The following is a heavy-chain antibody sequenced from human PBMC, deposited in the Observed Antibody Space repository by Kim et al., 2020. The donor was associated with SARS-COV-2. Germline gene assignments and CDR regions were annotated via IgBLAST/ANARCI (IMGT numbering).Heavy chain of an antibody. V-gene: IGHV3-21*01. Sequence: GGSLRLSCAASGFTFSSYSMNWVRQAPGKGLEWVSSISSSSSYIYYADSVKGRFTISRDNAKNSLYLQMNSLRAEDTAVYYCARDGVGFLDPGPDYWGQGTLVTVSS. CDR2: ISSSSSYI. J-gene: IGHJ4*02. CDR1: GFTFSSYS. CDR3: ARDGVGFLDPGPDY. D-gene: IGHD3-3*01.